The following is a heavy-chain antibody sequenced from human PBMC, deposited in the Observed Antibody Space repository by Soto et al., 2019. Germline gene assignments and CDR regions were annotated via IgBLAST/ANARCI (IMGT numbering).Heavy chain of an antibody. CDR3: ARVGLKYLRWFDP. D-gene: IGHD6-6*01. CDR2: INVDNGDT. CDR1: GYSVRSYC. Sequence: ASVKVSCKASGYSVRSYCIQWVRQAPGQSLEWMGWINVDNGDTKYSQNFQDRVTILRDTSASTVYMELSSLRTEDTAVYYCARVGLKYLRWFDPWGQGSLVTVSS. V-gene: IGHV1-3*01. J-gene: IGHJ5*02.